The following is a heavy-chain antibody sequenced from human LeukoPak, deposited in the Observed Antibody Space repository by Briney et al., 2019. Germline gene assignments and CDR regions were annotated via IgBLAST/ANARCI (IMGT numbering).Heavy chain of an antibody. CDR3: ARGLLGIDY. Sequence: PGGSLRLSCAASGFSFSSYWMHWVRQAPGKGLVWVSYINTDGTRTSYADSVKGRFTISRDNAKNTLSLQMDSLGTEDTAVYYCARGLLGIDYWGQGTLVTVSS. CDR2: INTDGTRT. CDR1: GFSFSSYW. D-gene: IGHD2-8*02. J-gene: IGHJ4*02. V-gene: IGHV3-74*01.